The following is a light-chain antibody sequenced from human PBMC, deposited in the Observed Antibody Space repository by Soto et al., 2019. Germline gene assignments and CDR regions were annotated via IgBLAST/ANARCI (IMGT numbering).Light chain of an antibody. J-gene: IGKJ1*01. CDR3: QQDITDPWT. CDR1: QSISGW. CDR2: AAA. V-gene: IGKV1-5*03. Sequence: DIQMTQSPSTLSASVGDRVTITCRASQSISGWLAWLQQQPGKAPKLLIYAAASLESAVPSRFSGSGWGTKVTITSFGLQPDDFATYYCQQDITDPWTFGQGTKVQI.